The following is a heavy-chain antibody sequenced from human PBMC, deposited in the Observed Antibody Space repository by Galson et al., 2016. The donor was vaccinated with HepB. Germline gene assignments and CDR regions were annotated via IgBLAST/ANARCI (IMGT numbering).Heavy chain of an antibody. CDR1: GFTFSGYW. J-gene: IGHJ4*02. CDR3: ARDGGSSHRYWDDFDC. V-gene: IGHV3-7*01. CDR2: IKRDGSEK. D-gene: IGHD2-15*01. Sequence: SLRLSCAASGFTFSGYWMSWVRQAPGKGLEWVANIKRDGSEKYYVDSVKGRFTVSRDNAENSLYLQMNSLRAEDTAVYYCARDGGSSHRYWDDFDCWGQGTLVTVSS.